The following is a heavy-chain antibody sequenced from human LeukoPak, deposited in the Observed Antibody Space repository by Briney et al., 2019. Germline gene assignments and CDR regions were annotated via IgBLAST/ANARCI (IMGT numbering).Heavy chain of an antibody. D-gene: IGHD3-16*02. J-gene: IGHJ4*02. V-gene: IGHV3-23*01. CDR2: ISGSGGST. CDR1: GFTFSSYA. CDR3: AKGSYDYVWGSYRPAFDY. Sequence: PGGSLRLSCAASGFTFSSYAMSWVRQAPGKGLEWVSTISGSGGSTYYADSVKGRFTISRDNSKNTLYLQMNSLRAEDTAVYYCAKGSYDYVWGSYRPAFDYWGQGTLVTVSS.